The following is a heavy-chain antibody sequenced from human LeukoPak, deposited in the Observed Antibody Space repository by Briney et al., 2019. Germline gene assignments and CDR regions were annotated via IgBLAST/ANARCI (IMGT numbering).Heavy chain of an antibody. D-gene: IGHD1-26*01. J-gene: IGHJ4*02. CDR3: ARDNGSGSYGY. Sequence: PSETLSLTCTVSGGSISSGSYYWSWIRQPAGKGLEWIGRIYTSGSTNYNPSLKSRVTISVDTSKNQFSLKLSSVTAADTAVYYCARDNGSGSYGYWGQGTLVTVSS. CDR1: GGSISSGSYY. CDR2: IYTSGST. V-gene: IGHV4-61*02.